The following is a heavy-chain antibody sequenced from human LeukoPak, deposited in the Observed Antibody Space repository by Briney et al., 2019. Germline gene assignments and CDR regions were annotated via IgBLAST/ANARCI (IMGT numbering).Heavy chain of an antibody. CDR1: GGSISGYY. J-gene: IGHJ4*02. D-gene: IGHD3-22*01. CDR3: ARHDTYDSSGYYPLDC. CDR2: IYYSGAT. Sequence: SETLSLTCTVSGGSISGYYWSWIRQPPGKGLEWIGYIYYSGATNYNPSLKSRVTISVDMSKNQFSLKLSSVTAADTAVYYCARHDTYDSSGYYPLDCWGQGTLVTVSS. V-gene: IGHV4-59*08.